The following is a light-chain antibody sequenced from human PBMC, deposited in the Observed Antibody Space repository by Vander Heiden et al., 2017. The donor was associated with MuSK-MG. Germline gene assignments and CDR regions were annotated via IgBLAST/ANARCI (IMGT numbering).Light chain of an antibody. CDR2: EVR. Sequence: QSALPQPRAVYGSPGQSVSIPCTGTSSDVGGYNYVSWYQQHPGKAPKLMMYEVRKRPLGVPDRFSGSKSGNTASLTIAGLQAEDEADYYCCSYAGSYTCWVFGGGTKLTVL. CDR1: SSDVGGYNY. CDR3: CSYAGSYTCWV. V-gene: IGLV2-11*01. J-gene: IGLJ3*02.